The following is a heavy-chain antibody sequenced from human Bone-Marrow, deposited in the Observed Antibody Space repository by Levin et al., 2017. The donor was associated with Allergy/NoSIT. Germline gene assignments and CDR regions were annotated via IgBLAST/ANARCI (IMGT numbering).Heavy chain of an antibody. CDR1: GGSITSGHW. D-gene: IGHD2-15*01. Sequence: SQTLSLTCDVSGGSITSGHWWTWVRQSPGKGLEWIGQIYQTGSTNYNPSLKSRVSISIEKSKSQFSLKLTSVTAADTAVYYCARDSFCSGENCKDWFDAWGQGTLVTVSS. CDR2: IYQTGST. CDR3: ARDSFCSGENCKDWFDA. V-gene: IGHV4-4*02. J-gene: IGHJ5*02.